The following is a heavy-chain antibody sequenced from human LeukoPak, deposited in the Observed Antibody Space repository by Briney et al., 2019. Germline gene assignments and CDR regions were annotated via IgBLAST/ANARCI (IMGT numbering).Heavy chain of an antibody. Sequence: GGSLRLSCAASGFTFSSYTMNWLRQAPGKGLECVSYINSRGSTISYADSVKGRLTISRDNAKNSLYLQMNSLRAEDTAVYYCARVGYSSSPDFDYWGQGTLVTVSS. V-gene: IGHV3-48*01. CDR1: GFTFSSYT. CDR3: ARVGYSSSPDFDY. J-gene: IGHJ4*02. CDR2: INSRGSTI. D-gene: IGHD6-6*01.